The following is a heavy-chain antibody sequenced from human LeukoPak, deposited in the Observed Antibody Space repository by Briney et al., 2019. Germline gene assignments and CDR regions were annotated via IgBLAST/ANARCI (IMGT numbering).Heavy chain of an antibody. Sequence: SETLSLTCSVSNGAVKNYYWTWIRHPPGQGLEWIGNFLYSGTTTYRASLDSRLIISVDNSKNTVSLRLFSVTAADTAVYYCATLVYSGSRYHFDTWGQGTLVTVSS. V-gene: IGHV4-59*02. D-gene: IGHD1-26*01. CDR3: ATLVYSGSRYHFDT. CDR1: NGAVKNYY. CDR2: FLYSGTT. J-gene: IGHJ4*02.